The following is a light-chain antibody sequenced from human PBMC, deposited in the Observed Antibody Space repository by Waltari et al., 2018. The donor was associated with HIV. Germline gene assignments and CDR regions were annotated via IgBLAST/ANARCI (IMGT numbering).Light chain of an antibody. Sequence: EIVMTQSPATLSVSPGERATLSCRASQSVSSNLGCYQNKPGQAPSLFIYGASTRSTGIPARFSGSGSGTDFTLTISSLQSEDFAVYYCQQYSNWPRTFGQGTKVEIK. CDR1: QSVSSN. CDR2: GAS. J-gene: IGKJ1*01. CDR3: QQYSNWPRT. V-gene: IGKV3-15*01.